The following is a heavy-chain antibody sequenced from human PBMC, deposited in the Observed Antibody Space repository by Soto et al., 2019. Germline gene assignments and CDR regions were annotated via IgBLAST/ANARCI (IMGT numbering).Heavy chain of an antibody. J-gene: IGHJ4*02. CDR1: GGPINRNY. Sequence: SETLSLTCTVSGGPINRNYWSWIRQPPGKGLEWIGYIHYSGTTNYNPSIKSRDTISVDTSKSQFSLELNTVTAADTAVYYCARHHYDILTGYSTPFDYWGQGALVTVS. V-gene: IGHV4-59*08. D-gene: IGHD3-9*01. CDR2: IHYSGTT. CDR3: ARHHYDILTGYSTPFDY.